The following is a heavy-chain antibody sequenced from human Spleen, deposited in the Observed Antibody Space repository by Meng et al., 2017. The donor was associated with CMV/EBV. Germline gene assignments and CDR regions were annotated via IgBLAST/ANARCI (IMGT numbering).Heavy chain of an antibody. D-gene: IGHD5-12*01. CDR3: AREPFPVDFYGMDV. J-gene: IGHJ6*02. CDR2: INPNSGVT. Sequence: ASVKVSCKASGYTFTSYDINWVRQATGQGLEWMGWINPNSGVTNYAQKFQGRVTLTRDTSIKTAYMELSSLRSDDTAFYYCAREPFPVDFYGMDVWGQGTTVTVSS. CDR1: GYTFTSYD. V-gene: IGHV1-2*02.